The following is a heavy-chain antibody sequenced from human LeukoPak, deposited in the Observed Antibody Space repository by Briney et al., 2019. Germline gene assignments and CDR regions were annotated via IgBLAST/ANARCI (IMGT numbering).Heavy chain of an antibody. D-gene: IGHD3-22*01. CDR2: IKQDGSEK. Sequence: GGSLRLSCAASGFTFSRYWMSWVRQAPGKGLEWVANIKQDGSEKYYVDTVKGRFTISRDNAKNSPYLQMNSLRPEDTAVYYCARIVSFYESSANVDGFDLWGQGTMVTVSS. V-gene: IGHV3-7*01. J-gene: IGHJ3*01. CDR3: ARIVSFYESSANVDGFDL. CDR1: GFTFSRYW.